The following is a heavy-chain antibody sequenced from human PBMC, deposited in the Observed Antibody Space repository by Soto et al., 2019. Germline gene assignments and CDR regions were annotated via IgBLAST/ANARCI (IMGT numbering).Heavy chain of an antibody. D-gene: IGHD6-6*01. CDR2: ISGSGGST. Sequence: GGSLRLSCAASGFTFSSYAMSWVRQAPGKGLEWVSAISGSGGSTYYADSVKGRFTISRDNSKNTLYLQMNSLRAEDTAVYYCAKDRDQYSSSYWYFDLWGRGTLVTVSS. J-gene: IGHJ2*01. V-gene: IGHV3-23*01. CDR1: GFTFSSYA. CDR3: AKDRDQYSSSYWYFDL.